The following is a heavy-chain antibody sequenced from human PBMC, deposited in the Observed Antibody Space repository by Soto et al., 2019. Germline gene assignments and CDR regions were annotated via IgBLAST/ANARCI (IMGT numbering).Heavy chain of an antibody. V-gene: IGHV3-33*01. CDR2: MWYDGSNK. D-gene: IGHD2-21*01. Sequence: GGALRLSCAAPGFTFSSYGMQWVRQAPGKGLEWVAVMWYDGSNKYYADSVKGRFTISRDNSKNTLYLQMNSLRAEDTAVYYCARGGLVYYYYGMDVWGQGTTFTVS. J-gene: IGHJ6*02. CDR3: ARGGLVYYYYGMDV. CDR1: GFTFSSYG.